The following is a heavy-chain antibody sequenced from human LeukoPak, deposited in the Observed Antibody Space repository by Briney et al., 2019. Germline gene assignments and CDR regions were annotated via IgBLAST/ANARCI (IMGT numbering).Heavy chain of an antibody. V-gene: IGHV4-30-2*01. Sequence: SQTLSLTCAVSXGSIXSXXXXXXXXXQXXXXXLXXXXXXYHSXSTYYNPSLKSRVTISVDRSKNQFSLKLSSVTAADTAVYYCARDGGKRRNYGMDVWGQGTTVTVSS. CDR1: XGSIXSXXXX. J-gene: IGHJ6*02. D-gene: IGHD3-16*01. CDR2: XYHSXST. CDR3: ARDGGKRRNYGMDV.